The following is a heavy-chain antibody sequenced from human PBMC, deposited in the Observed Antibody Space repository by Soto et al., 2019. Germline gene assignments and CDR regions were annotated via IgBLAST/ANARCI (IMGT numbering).Heavy chain of an antibody. J-gene: IGHJ4*02. Sequence: EVQLLESGGGLVQPGGSLRLSCAASGFTFSSYAMSWVRQAPGRGLECVSIISGSGGSTYYADSVKGRFTISRDNSKNSLYLQMISLRAEDTAVYYCASRSSGWYFDYWGQGNLVTVSS. CDR1: GFTFSSYA. V-gene: IGHV3-23*01. D-gene: IGHD6-19*01. CDR3: ASRSSGWYFDY. CDR2: ISGSGGST.